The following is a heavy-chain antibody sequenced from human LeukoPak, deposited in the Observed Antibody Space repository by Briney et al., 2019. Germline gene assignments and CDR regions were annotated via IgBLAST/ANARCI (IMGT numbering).Heavy chain of an antibody. J-gene: IGHJ4*02. CDR1: GYTFTSYS. Sequence: GASVKVSCKASGYTFTSYSMHWVRQAPGQGLEWMGIINPSGDNTTSAQKFRGRVTMTRDTSTSTAYMELSSLRSEDTAVYYCARVPEGYCSGGSCYYFDYWGQGTLVTVSS. CDR2: INPSGDNT. V-gene: IGHV1-46*01. D-gene: IGHD2-15*01. CDR3: ARVPEGYCSGGSCYYFDY.